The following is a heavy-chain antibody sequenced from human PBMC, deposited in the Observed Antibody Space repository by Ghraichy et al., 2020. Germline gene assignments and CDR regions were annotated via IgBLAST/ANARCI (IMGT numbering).Heavy chain of an antibody. CDR3: AKNTAMVNGFFDY. CDR2: ISGSGGST. CDR1: GFTFSSYA. V-gene: IGHV3-23*01. D-gene: IGHD5-18*01. Sequence: GGSLRLSCAASGFTFSSYAMSWVRQAPGKGLEWVSAISGSGGSTYHADSVKGRFTISRDNSKNTLYLQMNSLRAEDTAVYYCAKNTAMVNGFFDYWGQGTLVTVSS. J-gene: IGHJ4*02.